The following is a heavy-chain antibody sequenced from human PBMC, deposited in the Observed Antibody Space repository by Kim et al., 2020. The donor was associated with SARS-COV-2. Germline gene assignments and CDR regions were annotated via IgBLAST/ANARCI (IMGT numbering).Heavy chain of an antibody. J-gene: IGHJ4*02. Sequence: YADSVKGRFTISRDNAKNSLYLQMNSLRAEDTAVYYCARDDSSSWYNLDYWGQGTLVTVSS. D-gene: IGHD6-13*01. CDR3: ARDDSSSWYNLDY. V-gene: IGHV3-21*01.